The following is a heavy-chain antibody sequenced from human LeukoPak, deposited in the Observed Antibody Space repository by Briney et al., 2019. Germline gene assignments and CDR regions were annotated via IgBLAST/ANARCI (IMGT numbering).Heavy chain of an antibody. CDR2: IYYSGST. J-gene: IGHJ6*02. D-gene: IGHD6-13*01. CDR3: ARVPIAAAPHYYYGMDV. V-gene: IGHV4-61*08. Sequence: PSETLSLTCAVSGGSISSGGYSWSWIRQPPGKGLEWIGYIYYSGSTNYNPSLKSRVTISVDTSKNQFSLKLSSVTAADTAVYYCARVPIAAAPHYYYGMDVWGQGTTVTVSS. CDR1: GGSISSGGYS.